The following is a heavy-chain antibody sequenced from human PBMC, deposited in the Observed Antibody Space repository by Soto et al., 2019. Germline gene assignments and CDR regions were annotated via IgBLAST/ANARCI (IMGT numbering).Heavy chain of an antibody. CDR3: VRDRVYYDRYGMEF. V-gene: IGHV3-66*01. CDR2: IYSGGST. D-gene: IGHD3-22*01. J-gene: IGHJ6*02. CDR1: GFTVSSNY. Sequence: PGGSLRLSCAASGFTVSSNYMSWVRQAPGKGLEWVSVIYSGGSTYYADSVKGRFTISRDNSQNTLYLQMNSLRAEDTALYYCVRDRVYYDRYGMEFWGQGTTVTVFS.